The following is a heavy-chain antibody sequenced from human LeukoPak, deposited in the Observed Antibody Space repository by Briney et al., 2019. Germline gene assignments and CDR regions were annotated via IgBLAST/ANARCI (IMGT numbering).Heavy chain of an antibody. CDR2: IYTSGST. CDR1: GGSISSYY. J-gene: IGHJ4*02. CDR3: AREPHSGSYYGEGGLDY. Sequence: PSETLPLTCTVSGGSISSYYWTWIRQPAGKGLEWIGRIYTSGSTNYNPSLKSRVTMSVDTSKNQFSLKLSSLTAADTAVYYCAREPHSGSYYGEGGLDYWGQGTLVTVSS. V-gene: IGHV4-4*07. D-gene: IGHD1-26*01.